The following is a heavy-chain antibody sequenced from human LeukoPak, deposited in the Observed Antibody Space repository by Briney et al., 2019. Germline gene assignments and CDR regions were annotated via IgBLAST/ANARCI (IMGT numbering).Heavy chain of an antibody. CDR1: GGSISSYY. J-gene: IGHJ4*02. Sequence: SETLSLTCTVSGGSISSYYWSWIRQPAGKGLEWIGRIYTSGSTNYNPSLKSRVTISVDTSKNQFSLKLSSVTAADTAVYYCARVRTRIQLWLRTGYFDYWGQGTLVTVSS. CDR2: IYTSGST. V-gene: IGHV4-4*07. CDR3: ARVRTRIQLWLRTGYFDY. D-gene: IGHD5-18*01.